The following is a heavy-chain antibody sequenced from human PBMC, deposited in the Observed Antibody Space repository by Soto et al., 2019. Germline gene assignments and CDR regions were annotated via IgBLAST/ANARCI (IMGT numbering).Heavy chain of an antibody. CDR2: FIPIFVSA. D-gene: IGHD3-10*01. Sequence: QLHLVQSGAEVKKAGSSVKVSCKASGGTVSSYAITWVRQAPGKGLEWMGVFIPIFVSAHYAPKFQGRITITADESKSTADMELSGITSEETAIYYCARDVSSDTTGFRGYDLWGQGTQVTVSS. V-gene: IGHV1-69*01. CDR3: ARDVSSDTTGFRGYDL. CDR1: GGTVSSYA. J-gene: IGHJ4*02.